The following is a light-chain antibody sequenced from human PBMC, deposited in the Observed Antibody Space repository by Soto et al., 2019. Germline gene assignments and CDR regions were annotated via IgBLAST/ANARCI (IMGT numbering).Light chain of an antibody. CDR1: PSVNSHY. CDR2: DIS. V-gene: IGKV3-20*01. J-gene: IGKJ1*01. CDR3: QRYDTSKT. Sequence: ENVLTQSPGTLSLSPGDRASLSCRASPSVNSHYLAWYQQRPGQAPRLLIYDISTRATGIPDRFSGSGSGTDFTLTISRLEPEDFAVYYCQRYDTSKTFGQGTKVEV.